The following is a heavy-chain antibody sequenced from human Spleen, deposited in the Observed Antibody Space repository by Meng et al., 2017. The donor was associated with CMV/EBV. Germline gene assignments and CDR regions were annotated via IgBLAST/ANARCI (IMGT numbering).Heavy chain of an antibody. V-gene: IGHV4-38-2*02. Sequence: SETLSLTCTVSGSSISSGYYWGWIRQPPGKGLEWIGSIYHSGSTYYNPSLKSRVTISVDTSKNQFSLKLSSVTAADTAVYYCARERVRCSGGSCYSISGFDPWGQGTLVTVSS. D-gene: IGHD2-15*01. CDR1: GSSISSGYY. CDR3: ARERVRCSGGSCYSISGFDP. J-gene: IGHJ5*02. CDR2: IYHSGST.